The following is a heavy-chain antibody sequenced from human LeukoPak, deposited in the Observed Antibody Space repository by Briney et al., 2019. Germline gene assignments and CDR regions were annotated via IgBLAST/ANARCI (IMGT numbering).Heavy chain of an antibody. CDR2: INPNSGGT. Sequence: ASVKVSCKASGYTFTGYYMHWVRQAPGQGLEWMGRINPNSGGTNYAQKFQGRVTMTRDTSISTAYMELSRLRSDDTAVYYCAREGRGYRVVASDIWGQGTMVTVSS. D-gene: IGHD5-12*01. CDR3: AREGRGYRVVASDI. J-gene: IGHJ3*02. V-gene: IGHV1-2*06. CDR1: GYTFTGYY.